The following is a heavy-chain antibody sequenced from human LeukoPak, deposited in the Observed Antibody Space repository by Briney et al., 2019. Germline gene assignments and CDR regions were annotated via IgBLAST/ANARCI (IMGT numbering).Heavy chain of an antibody. CDR1: GGSIGSGGYY. CDR3: AGASAYCGGDCYSAYDY. D-gene: IGHD2-21*02. J-gene: IGHJ4*02. V-gene: IGHV4-31*03. Sequence: TLSLTCTDSGGSIGSGGYYWHWVRQNPGKGLEWIGYIYYSGSAYYNPSLKSRVTISVDASKNQFSLKLDSVTAADTAVYYCAGASAYCGGDCYSAYDYWGQGTLVTVSS. CDR2: IYYSGSA.